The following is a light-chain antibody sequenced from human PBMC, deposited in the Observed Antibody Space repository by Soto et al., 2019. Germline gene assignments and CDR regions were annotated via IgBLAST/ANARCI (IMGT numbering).Light chain of an antibody. CDR1: QSVSRTY. Sequence: EIVLTQSPGTLSLSAGERATLSCRASQSVSRTYLAWYQQKPVQAPRLLIYATSTRATGIPARFSGSGSGTEFTLTISSLQSEDFAVYYCQQYNNWPPWTFGQGTKVDIK. CDR2: ATS. V-gene: IGKV3-15*01. J-gene: IGKJ1*01. CDR3: QQYNNWPPWT.